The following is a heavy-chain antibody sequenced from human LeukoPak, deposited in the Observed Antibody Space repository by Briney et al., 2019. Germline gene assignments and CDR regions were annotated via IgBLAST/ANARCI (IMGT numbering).Heavy chain of an antibody. CDR3: AKDMTSAATLFDY. V-gene: IGHV3-9*01. CDR2: ISWNSGSI. D-gene: IGHD2-15*01. Sequence: GRSLRLSCAASGFTFDDYAMHWVRHAPGKGLEWVSGISWNSGSIGYADSVKGRFTISRDNAKNSLYLQMNSLRAEDTALYYCAKDMTSAATLFDYWGQGPLVTVSS. J-gene: IGHJ4*02. CDR1: GFTFDDYA.